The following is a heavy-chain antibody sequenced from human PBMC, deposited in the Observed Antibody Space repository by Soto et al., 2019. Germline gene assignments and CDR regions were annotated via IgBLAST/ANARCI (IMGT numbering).Heavy chain of an antibody. CDR1: GRSIGTYF. Sequence: PSETLSLTCTVSGRSIGTYFWTWIRQPPGKGLAWIGYIYYSGSPNYNPSPKSRVTISEDTSKNQFSLKLSSVTAADTAVYYCARGRFYSDSSGYYYGWFDPWGQGTLVHRLL. CDR2: IYYSGSP. CDR3: ARGRFYSDSSGYYYGWFDP. D-gene: IGHD3-22*01. V-gene: IGHV4-59*01. J-gene: IGHJ5*02.